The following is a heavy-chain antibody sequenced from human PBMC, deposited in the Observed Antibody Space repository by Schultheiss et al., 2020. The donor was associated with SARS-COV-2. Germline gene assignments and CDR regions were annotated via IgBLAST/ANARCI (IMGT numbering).Heavy chain of an antibody. Sequence: ASVKVSCKASGYTFSNYGINWVRQAPGQGLEWMGWMSAYNDNRNYAQKVQGRISLTTDTSTSTAYMELRSLRSDDTAVYYCARAKRGLNNWFDPWGQGTLVTVSS. CDR1: GYTFSNYG. V-gene: IGHV1-18*01. CDR2: MSAYNDNR. D-gene: IGHD3-10*01. CDR3: ARAKRGLNNWFDP. J-gene: IGHJ5*02.